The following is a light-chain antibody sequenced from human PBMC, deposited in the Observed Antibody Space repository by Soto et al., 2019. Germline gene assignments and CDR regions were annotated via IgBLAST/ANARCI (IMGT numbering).Light chain of an antibody. V-gene: IGLV2-14*01. Sequence: QSVLTQPASVSGSPGQSITISCTGTSSDVGNYKYVSWYQQHPDKAPKLMIYEVSNRPSGDSNRFSGSKSGNTASPTISGLHAEDVTDYYYFSYTSSGTCVFGTGTKVTV. CDR3: FSYTSSGTCV. CDR2: EVS. J-gene: IGLJ1*01. CDR1: SSDVGNYKY.